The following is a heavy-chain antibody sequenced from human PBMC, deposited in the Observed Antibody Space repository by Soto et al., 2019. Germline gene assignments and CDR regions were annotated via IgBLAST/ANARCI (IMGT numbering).Heavy chain of an antibody. Sequence: GGSLRLSCAASGFTFSSYAMSWVRQAPGKGLEWVSAISGSGGSTYYADSVKGRFTISRDNSKNTLYLQMNSLRAEETAVFYCAKDSIAVAIPNSGSYYYYYGMDVWGQGTTVTVSS. J-gene: IGHJ6*02. CDR2: ISGSGGST. V-gene: IGHV3-23*01. CDR1: GFTFSSYA. D-gene: IGHD6-19*01. CDR3: AKDSIAVAIPNSGSYYYYYGMDV.